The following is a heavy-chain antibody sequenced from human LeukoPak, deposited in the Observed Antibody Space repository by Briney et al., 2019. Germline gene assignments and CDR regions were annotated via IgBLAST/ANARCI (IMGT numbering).Heavy chain of an antibody. Sequence: PGGSLRLSCAASGFTFSSYAMHWVRQAPGKGLEWVAVISYDGSNKYYADSVKGRFTISRDNSKNTLYLQMNGLRAEDTAVYYCARDPYYYDSSGFDYWGQGTLVTVSS. J-gene: IGHJ4*02. V-gene: IGHV3-30*04. CDR1: GFTFSSYA. CDR3: ARDPYYYDSSGFDY. D-gene: IGHD3-22*01. CDR2: ISYDGSNK.